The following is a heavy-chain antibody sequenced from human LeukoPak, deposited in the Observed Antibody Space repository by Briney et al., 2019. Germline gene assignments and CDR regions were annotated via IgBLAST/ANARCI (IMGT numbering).Heavy chain of an antibody. D-gene: IGHD3-10*01. CDR1: GGTFSSYA. Sequence: EASVKVSCKASGGTFSSYAISWVRQAPGQGLEWMGGIIPIFGTANYAQKFQGRVTITADESTSTAYMELSSLRSEDTAVYYCARENYGSGSYHYYGMDVWGQGTTVTVSS. CDR2: IIPIFGTA. V-gene: IGHV1-69*13. J-gene: IGHJ6*02. CDR3: ARENYGSGSYHYYGMDV.